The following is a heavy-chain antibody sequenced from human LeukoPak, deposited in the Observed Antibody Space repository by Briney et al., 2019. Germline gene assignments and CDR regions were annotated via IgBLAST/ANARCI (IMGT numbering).Heavy chain of an antibody. CDR1: GFTFSSYA. CDR3: AKAARWELPQGFDY. Sequence: GGSLRLSCAASGFTFSSYAMTWVRQAPGKGLEWVSAISGRGGNTYYADSVKGRFTISRDNSKNTLYLQMNSLRAEDTAVYYCAKAARWELPQGFDYWGQGTLVTVSS. D-gene: IGHD1-26*01. V-gene: IGHV3-23*01. CDR2: ISGRGGNT. J-gene: IGHJ4*02.